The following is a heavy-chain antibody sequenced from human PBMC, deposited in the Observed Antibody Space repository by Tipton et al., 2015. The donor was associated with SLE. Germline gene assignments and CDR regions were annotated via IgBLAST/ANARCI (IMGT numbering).Heavy chain of an antibody. V-gene: IGHV4-59*01. CDR1: GGSMFSEY. CDR3: ARGELYSGASLYYFEY. Sequence: TLSLTCTVSGGSMFSEYWSWIRQPPGKGLEWIGYIYYSGITSYNPSLKSRVTISVDTSKNQFSLKLSSVTAADTAVYFCARGELYSGASLYYFEYWGQGTLVTVSS. CDR2: IYYSGIT. J-gene: IGHJ4*02. D-gene: IGHD1-7*01.